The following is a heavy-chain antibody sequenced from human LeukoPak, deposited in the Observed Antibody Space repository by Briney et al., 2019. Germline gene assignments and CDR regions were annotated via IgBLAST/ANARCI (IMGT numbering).Heavy chain of an antibody. D-gene: IGHD6-13*01. J-gene: IGHJ4*02. CDR1: RLTFRSYA. CDR3: AKAAVGAAAASFFDS. V-gene: IGHV3-30*18. Sequence: GESLKISCEASRLTFRSYAMHWVRQAPGKGLEWVAVISNDGSLKYYADSVKGRFTISRDNFKNTLHLQMNSLRADDTAVYYCAKAAVGAAAASFFDSWGQGTLVTVSS. CDR2: ISNDGSLK.